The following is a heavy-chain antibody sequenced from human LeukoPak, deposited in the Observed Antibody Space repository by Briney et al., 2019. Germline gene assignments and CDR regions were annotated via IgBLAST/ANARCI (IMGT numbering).Heavy chain of an antibody. D-gene: IGHD3-10*01. V-gene: IGHV1-8*01. CDR1: GYTFTSYD. CDR3: ARGNPGGFGELSYKYYFDY. J-gene: IGHJ4*02. CDR2: MNPNSGNT. Sequence: ASVKVSCKASGYTFTSYDINWVRQATGQGLGWMGWMNPNSGNTGYAQKFQGRVTMTRNTSISTAYMELSSLRSEDTAVYYCARGNPGGFGELSYKYYFDYWGQGTLVTVSS.